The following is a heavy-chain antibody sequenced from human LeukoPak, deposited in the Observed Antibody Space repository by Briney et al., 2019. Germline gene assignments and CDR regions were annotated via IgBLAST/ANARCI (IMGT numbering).Heavy chain of an antibody. Sequence: SETLSLTCTVSGGSISSSSYYWGWIRQPPGKGLEWIGSIYYSGSTYYNPSLKSRVTISVDTSKNQFSLKLSSVTAADTAVYYCARSTTDDSSGSDFDYWGQGTLVTVSS. D-gene: IGHD3-22*01. J-gene: IGHJ4*02. CDR2: IYYSGST. CDR3: ARSTTDDSSGSDFDY. V-gene: IGHV4-39*07. CDR1: GGSISSSSYY.